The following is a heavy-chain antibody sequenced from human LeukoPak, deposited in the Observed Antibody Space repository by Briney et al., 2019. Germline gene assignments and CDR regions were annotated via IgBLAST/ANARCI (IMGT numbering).Heavy chain of an antibody. Sequence: ASVKVSCKASGVTFSSYAISWVRQAPGQGLEWMGGIIPIFGTANYAQKFQGRVTITTDESTSTAYMELSSLRSEDTAVYYCASSMIVVVNHDAFDIWGQGTMVTVSS. V-gene: IGHV1-69*05. D-gene: IGHD3-22*01. CDR3: ASSMIVVVNHDAFDI. J-gene: IGHJ3*02. CDR2: IIPIFGTA. CDR1: GVTFSSYA.